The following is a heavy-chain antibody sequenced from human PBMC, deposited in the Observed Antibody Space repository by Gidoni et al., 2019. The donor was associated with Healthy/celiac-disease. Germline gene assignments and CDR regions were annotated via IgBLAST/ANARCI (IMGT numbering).Heavy chain of an antibody. V-gene: IGHV4-34*01. CDR3: ARGRRIWGAAAGYYFDY. J-gene: IGHJ4*02. D-gene: IGHD6-13*01. CDR2: INHSGST. Sequence: QVQLQQWGAGLLTPSETLSLTCAVYGGSFSGYYWCWIRQPPGKGLEWIGEINHSGSTNYNPSLKSRVTISVDTSKNQFSLKLSSVTAADTAVYYCARGRRIWGAAAGYYFDYWGQGTLVTVSS. CDR1: GGSFSGYY.